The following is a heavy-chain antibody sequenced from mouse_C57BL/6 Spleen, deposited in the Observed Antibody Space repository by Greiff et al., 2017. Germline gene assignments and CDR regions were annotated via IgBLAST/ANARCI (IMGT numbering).Heavy chain of an antibody. J-gene: IGHJ4*01. Sequence: EVQLQESGPELVKPGASVKIPCKASGYTFTDYNMDWVKQSHGKSLEWIGDINPNNGGTIYNQKFKGKATLTVDKSSSTAYMELRSLTSEDTAVYYCARGSSSYGAYAMDYWGQGTSVTVSS. CDR1: GYTFTDYN. D-gene: IGHD1-1*01. CDR2: INPNNGGT. CDR3: ARGSSSYGAYAMDY. V-gene: IGHV1-18*01.